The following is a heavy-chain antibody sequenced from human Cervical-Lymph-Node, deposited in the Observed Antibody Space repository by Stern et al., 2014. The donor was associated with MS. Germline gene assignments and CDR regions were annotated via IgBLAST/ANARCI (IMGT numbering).Heavy chain of an antibody. Sequence: MQLVESGGGVVQPGGSLRLSCAASGFTFSSYTMHWVRQAPGKGLEWVAVIVYDGINEYYADSVRGRFTITRDNSKNTLSLQMSSLRPEDAAVYYCAREAAANLNFDYWGQGALVTVSS. CDR2: IVYDGINE. D-gene: IGHD4/OR15-4a*01. V-gene: IGHV3-30*03. CDR3: AREAAANLNFDY. J-gene: IGHJ4*02. CDR1: GFTFSSYT.